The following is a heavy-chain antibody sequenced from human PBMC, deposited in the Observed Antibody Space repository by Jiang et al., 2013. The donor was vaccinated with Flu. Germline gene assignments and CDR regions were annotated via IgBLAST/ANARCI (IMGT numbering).Heavy chain of an antibody. Sequence: PGKGLEWMGIIYPGDSDTRYSPSFQGQVTISADKSISTAYLQWSSLKASDTAMYYCARGTYYYDSSGRPHYFDYWGQGTLVTVSS. V-gene: IGHV5-51*01. J-gene: IGHJ4*02. D-gene: IGHD3-22*01. CDR2: IYPGDSDT. CDR3: ARGTYYYDSSGRPHYFDY.